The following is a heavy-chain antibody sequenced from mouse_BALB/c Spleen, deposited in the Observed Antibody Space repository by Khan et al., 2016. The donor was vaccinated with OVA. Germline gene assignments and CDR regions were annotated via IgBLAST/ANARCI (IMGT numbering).Heavy chain of an antibody. D-gene: IGHD2-10*01. CDR1: GFSLTNYG. CDR3: ARQPYYHYNIMDY. J-gene: IGHJ4*01. CDR2: MWSDGST. V-gene: IGHV2-6-1*01. Sequence: QVQLKESGPGLVAPSQSLSITCTISGFSLTNYGVHWIRQPPGKGLEWLVVMWSDGSTTYNSALKSRLTISKDNSTSQVFLKMNSLQTDDTAMYFCARQPYYHYNIMDYWGQGTSVTVSS.